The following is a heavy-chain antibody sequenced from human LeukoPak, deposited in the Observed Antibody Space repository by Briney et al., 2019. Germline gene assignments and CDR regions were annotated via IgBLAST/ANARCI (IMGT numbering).Heavy chain of an antibody. Sequence: GGSLRLSCAASGFTFSSYAMHWVRQAPGKGLEWVAVISYDGSNKYYADSVKGRFTISRDNSKNTLYLQMNSLRAEDTAVYYCARDQAGTFDYWGQGTLVTVSS. CDR3: ARDQAGTFDY. D-gene: IGHD1-1*01. V-gene: IGHV3-30-3*01. J-gene: IGHJ4*02. CDR2: ISYDGSNK. CDR1: GFTFSSYA.